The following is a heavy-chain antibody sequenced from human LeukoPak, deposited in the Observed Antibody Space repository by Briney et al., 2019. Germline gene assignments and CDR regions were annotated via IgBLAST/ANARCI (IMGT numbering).Heavy chain of an antibody. CDR1: GGTFSSYA. CDR2: IIPIFGTA. V-gene: IGHV1-69*05. Sequence: VASVKVSCKASGGTFSSYAISWVRQAPGQGLEWMGGIIPIFGTANYAQKFQGRVTITTDESTSTAYMELSSLRSEDTAVYYCARGGFGSGSYSDYWGQGTLVTVSS. CDR3: ARGGFGSGSYSDY. D-gene: IGHD3-10*01. J-gene: IGHJ4*02.